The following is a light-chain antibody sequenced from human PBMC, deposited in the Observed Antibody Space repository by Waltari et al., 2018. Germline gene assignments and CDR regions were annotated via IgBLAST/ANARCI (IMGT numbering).Light chain of an antibody. V-gene: IGKV1-33*01. CDR3: QQYDNLPFT. Sequence: DIQMTQSPSYLSAAIGDRGTSTCQASLDISNYLNWYQQKPGKPPNLLMDDVSNRETGVPSRFSGSGSGTDFTFTISSLQPEDIAPYYCQQYDNLPFTFGPGTKVDVK. CDR2: DVS. CDR1: LDISNY. J-gene: IGKJ3*01.